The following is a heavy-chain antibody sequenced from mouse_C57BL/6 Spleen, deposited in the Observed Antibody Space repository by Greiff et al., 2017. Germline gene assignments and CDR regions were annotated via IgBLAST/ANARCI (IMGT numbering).Heavy chain of an antibody. CDR3: TIELGRGRYYFDY. CDR1: GYTFTDYE. Sequence: VQLQQPGAELVRPGASVKLSCKASGYTFTDYEMHWVKQTPVHGLEWIGAIDPETGGTAYNQKFKGKAILTADKSSSTAYMELRSLTSEDSAVYYCTIELGRGRYYFDYWGQGTTLTVSS. D-gene: IGHD4-1*01. CDR2: IDPETGGT. V-gene: IGHV1-15*01. J-gene: IGHJ2*01.